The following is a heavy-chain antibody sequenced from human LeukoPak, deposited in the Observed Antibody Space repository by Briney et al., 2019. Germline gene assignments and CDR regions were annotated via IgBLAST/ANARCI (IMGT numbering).Heavy chain of an antibody. D-gene: IGHD3-10*01. CDR2: IRSKAYGGTT. J-gene: IGHJ6*03. CDR3: SAYYYGSGSSYYYYMDV. Sequence: PGGSLRLSCTASGFTFGDYAMSWVRQAPGKGLEWVGFIRSKAYGGTTEYAASVKGRFTISRDDSKSIAYLQMNSLKTEDTAVYYCSAYYYGSGSSYYYYMDVWGKGTTVTVSS. CDR1: GFTFGDYA. V-gene: IGHV3-49*04.